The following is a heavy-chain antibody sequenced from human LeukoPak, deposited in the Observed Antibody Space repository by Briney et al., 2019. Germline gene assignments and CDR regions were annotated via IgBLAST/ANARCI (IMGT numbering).Heavy chain of an antibody. D-gene: IGHD2-2*01. CDR1: GGSFSGYY. J-gene: IGHJ4*02. Sequence: SETLSPTCAVYGGSFSGYYWSWIRQPPGKGLEWIGEINHSGSTNYNPSLKSRVTISVDTSKNQFSLKLNSVTAADTAVYYCARGLTSCYDYWGQGTLVTVSS. V-gene: IGHV4-34*01. CDR3: ARGLTSCYDY. CDR2: INHSGST.